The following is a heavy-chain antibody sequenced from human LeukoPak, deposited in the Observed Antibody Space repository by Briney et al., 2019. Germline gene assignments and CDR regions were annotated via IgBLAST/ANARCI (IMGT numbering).Heavy chain of an antibody. D-gene: IGHD3-10*01. CDR3: ARELYGSGSYYFDY. J-gene: IGHJ4*02. CDR2: ISYDGSNK. CDR1: GFTFSSYA. Sequence: GRSLRLSCAASGFTFSSYAMHWVRQAPGKGLEWVAVISYDGSNKYYADSVKGRFTISRDNSKNTLYLQMNSLRAEDTAVYYCARELYGSGSYYFDYRGQGTLVTVSS. V-gene: IGHV3-30-3*01.